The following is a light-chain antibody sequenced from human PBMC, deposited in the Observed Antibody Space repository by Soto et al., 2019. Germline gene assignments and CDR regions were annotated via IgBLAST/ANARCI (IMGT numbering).Light chain of an antibody. J-gene: IGLJ1*01. CDR3: SSYAGSSYV. CDR1: SSDVGGYNY. V-gene: IGLV2-8*01. CDR2: EVS. Sequence: QSALTQPPSACGSPEQSVTISCTGTSSDVGGYNYVSWYQQHPGKAPKLMIYEVSRRPSGAPDRFSGSKSGNTASLTVSGLQAEDEAEYYCSSYAGSSYVFGTGTKVTVL.